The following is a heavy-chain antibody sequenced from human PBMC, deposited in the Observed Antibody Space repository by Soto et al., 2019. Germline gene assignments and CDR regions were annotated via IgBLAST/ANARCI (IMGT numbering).Heavy chain of an antibody. CDR2: IYPGDSDT. V-gene: IGHV5-51*01. D-gene: IGHD2-8*01. J-gene: IGHJ4*02. Sequence: PGESLKISCKGSGYSFTSYYIGWVRQMPGKGLEWMGIIYPGDSDTRYSPSFQGQVTISADKSISTAYLQWSSLKASDTAIYYCAKTNGANLYYFDDWGQGTLVTVSS. CDR3: AKTNGANLYYFDD. CDR1: GYSFTSYY.